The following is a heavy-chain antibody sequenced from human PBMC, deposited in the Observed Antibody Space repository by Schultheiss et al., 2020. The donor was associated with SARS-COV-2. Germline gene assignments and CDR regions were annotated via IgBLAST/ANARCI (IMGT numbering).Heavy chain of an antibody. V-gene: IGHV4-59*01. CDR3: ARVTRGFDP. Sequence: SETLSLTCTVSGVSISSYYWSWIRQPPGKGLEWIGYIYYSGSTNYNPSLKSRVTISVDTSKNQFSLKLSSVTAADTAVYYCARVTRGFDPWGQGTLVTVSS. J-gene: IGHJ5*02. CDR2: IYYSGST. CDR1: GVSISSYY.